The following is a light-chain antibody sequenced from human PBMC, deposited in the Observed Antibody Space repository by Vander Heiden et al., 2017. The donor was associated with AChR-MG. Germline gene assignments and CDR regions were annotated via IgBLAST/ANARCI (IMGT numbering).Light chain of an antibody. Sequence: IQMTQSPPSLSASVGDRVNITCQASQDIANYLNWYQQKPGKAPKLLIYDVFNLERGVPSKFSGSGSETDFTFTISSLQPEDIATYYCQYNDNFRVTFGGGTKVEIK. CDR1: QDIANY. V-gene: IGKV1-33*01. CDR3: QYNDNFRVT. J-gene: IGKJ4*01. CDR2: DVF.